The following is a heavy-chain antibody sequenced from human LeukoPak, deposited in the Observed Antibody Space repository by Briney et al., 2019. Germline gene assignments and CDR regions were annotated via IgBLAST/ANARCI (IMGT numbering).Heavy chain of an antibody. J-gene: IGHJ4*02. V-gene: IGHV4-59*01. CDR2: IHSSGST. Sequence: SETLSLTCTVSGGSISTYYWNWIRQPPGKGLEWLGYIHSSGSTYYNPSLKSRVAISADTSKNQFSLKLNSVTAADTAVYYCARGGWSLDYWGPGTLVTVSS. D-gene: IGHD6-19*01. CDR1: GGSISTYY. CDR3: ARGGWSLDY.